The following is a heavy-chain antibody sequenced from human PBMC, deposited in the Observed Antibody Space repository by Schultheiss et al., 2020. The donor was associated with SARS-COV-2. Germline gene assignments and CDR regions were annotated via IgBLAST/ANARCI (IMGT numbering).Heavy chain of an antibody. CDR1: GYTFTSYG. J-gene: IGHJ3*02. CDR3: ARAHDSSGYHAFDI. V-gene: IGHV1-2*02. CDR2: INPNSGGT. Sequence: ASVKVSCKASGYTFTSYGISWVRQAPGQGLEWMGWINPNSGGTNYAQKFQGRVTMTRDTSISTAYMELSRLRSDDTAVYYCARAHDSSGYHAFDIWGQGTMVTVSS. D-gene: IGHD3-22*01.